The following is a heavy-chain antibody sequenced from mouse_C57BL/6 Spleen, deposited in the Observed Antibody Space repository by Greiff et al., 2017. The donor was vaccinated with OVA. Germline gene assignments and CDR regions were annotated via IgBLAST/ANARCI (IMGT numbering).Heavy chain of an antibody. CDR2: INPSSGYT. V-gene: IGHV1-7*01. Sequence: QVQLQQSGAELAKPGASVKLSCKASGYTFTSYWMHWVKQRPGQGLEWIGYINPSSGYTKYNQKFKDKATLTADKSPSTAYMQLSSLTYEDSAVYYCARSDGYYNFDYWGQGTTLTVSS. D-gene: IGHD2-3*01. CDR3: ARSDGYYNFDY. CDR1: GYTFTSYW. J-gene: IGHJ2*01.